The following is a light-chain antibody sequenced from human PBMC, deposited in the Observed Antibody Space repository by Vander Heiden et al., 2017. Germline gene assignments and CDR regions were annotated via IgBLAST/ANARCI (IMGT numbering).Light chain of an antibody. CDR3: QQYNSYPWT. J-gene: IGKJ1*01. CDR2: KAS. V-gene: IGKV1-5*03. CDR1: QSISSW. Sequence: IRMTQSPSTLSASVGDRVTITCRASQSISSWLAWYQQKPGKAPKLLIYKASSLESGVPSRFSGSGSGTEFTLTISSLQPDDFATYYCQQYNSYPWTFGQGTKVEIK.